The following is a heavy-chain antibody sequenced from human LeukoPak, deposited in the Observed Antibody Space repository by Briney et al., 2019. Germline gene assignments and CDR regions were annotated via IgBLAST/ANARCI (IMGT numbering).Heavy chain of an antibody. Sequence: PGGSLRLSCAASGFTFSSYWMSWVRQAPGKGLEWVANIKQDGSEKYYVDSVKGRFTISRDNAKNSLYLQMNSLRAEDTAVYYCVRDRSMIRIDYWGQGTLVTVSS. D-gene: IGHD3-22*01. V-gene: IGHV3-7*01. CDR1: GFTFSSYW. J-gene: IGHJ4*02. CDR3: VRDRSMIRIDY. CDR2: IKQDGSEK.